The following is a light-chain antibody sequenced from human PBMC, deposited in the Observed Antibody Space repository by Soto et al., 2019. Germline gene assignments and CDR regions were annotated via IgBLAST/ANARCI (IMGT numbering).Light chain of an antibody. CDR2: AAS. CDR1: QSIRSY. Sequence: DIQMPQSPSSLSASVGDRVTITCRASQSIRSYLNWYQQKPGKAPKILLYAASSLQSGVPSSFSGSGSGSDFRLTIRSLQLDDFATSYCQQRYCIPPMFTFDQGIKVEIK. J-gene: IGKJ2*01. V-gene: IGKV1-39*01. CDR3: QQRYCIPPMFT.